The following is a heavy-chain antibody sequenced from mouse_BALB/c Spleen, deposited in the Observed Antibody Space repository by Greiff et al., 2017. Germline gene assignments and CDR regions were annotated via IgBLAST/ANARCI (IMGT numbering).Heavy chain of an antibody. CDR2: ISYDGSN. D-gene: IGHD2-4*01. CDR1: GYSITSCYY. J-gene: IGHJ3*01. V-gene: IGHV3-6*02. CDR3: ARDDYDRGFAY. Sequence: DVQLQESGPGLVKPSQSLSLTCSVTGYSITSCYYWYWIRQLPGNQLEWMGYISYDGSNNYNPSLKNRISITRDTSKNQFFLKLNSVTTEDTATYYCARDDYDRGFAYWGQGTLVTVSA.